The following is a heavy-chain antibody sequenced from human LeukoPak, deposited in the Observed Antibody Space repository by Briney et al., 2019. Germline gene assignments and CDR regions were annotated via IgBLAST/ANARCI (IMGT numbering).Heavy chain of an antibody. Sequence: PSQTLSLTCTVSGGSISSNYYYWSWTRQPPGKGLEWIGYMYYGGSTYYNPSLKSRVTVSVDTSNNQFSLKLSSVTAADTAVYYCARARESTFGEISRPKRYFDYWGQGTLVTVSS. V-gene: IGHV4-30-4*08. CDR1: GGSISSNYYY. CDR2: MYYGGST. J-gene: IGHJ4*02. D-gene: IGHD3-10*01. CDR3: ARARESTFGEISRPKRYFDY.